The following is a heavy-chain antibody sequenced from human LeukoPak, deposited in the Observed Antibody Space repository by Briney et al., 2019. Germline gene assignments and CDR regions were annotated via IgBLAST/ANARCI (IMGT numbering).Heavy chain of an antibody. CDR1: GYRVTSYG. CDR2: ISAYNGNT. CDR3: ARDAAYCGGDCYSVYFNY. J-gene: IGHJ4*02. D-gene: IGHD2-21*02. V-gene: IGHV1-18*01. Sequence: GASVKVSCKASGYRVTSYGINWVRQAPGQGLEWMGWISAYNGNTRYAQKLRGRVTLSTDTSTSTAYMELRRLRSDDTAVYYCARDAAYCGGDCYSVYFNYWGQGTLVTVSS.